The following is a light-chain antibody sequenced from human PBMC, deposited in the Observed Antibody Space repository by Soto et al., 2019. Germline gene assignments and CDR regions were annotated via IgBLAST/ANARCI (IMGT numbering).Light chain of an antibody. Sequence: QSALTQPASVSGSPGQSITISCTGTSSDVGGYNYVSWYQQYPGKAPKVMIYDVTNRPSGVSNRFSVSRSGNTASLTISGLQAEDEADYYCCSFTTSSTYVFGTGTKLTVL. CDR3: CSFTTSSTYV. CDR1: SSDVGGYNY. CDR2: DVT. V-gene: IGLV2-14*01. J-gene: IGLJ1*01.